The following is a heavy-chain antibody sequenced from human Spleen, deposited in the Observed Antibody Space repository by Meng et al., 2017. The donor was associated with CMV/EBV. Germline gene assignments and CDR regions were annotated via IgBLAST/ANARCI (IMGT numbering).Heavy chain of an antibody. CDR1: GYSFDNFW. D-gene: IGHD2-2*02. J-gene: IGHJ4*02. CDR3: ARQGYCSSTSCYRKSALSY. V-gene: IGHV5-51*01. Sequence: GESLKISCRGSGYSFDNFWIGWVRQMPGKGLEWMGIIHPGDSDTRYSPTFQGQVTISADKSISTAYLQWSSLKASDTAMYYCARQGYCSSTSCYRKSALSYWGQGTLVTVSS. CDR2: IHPGDSDT.